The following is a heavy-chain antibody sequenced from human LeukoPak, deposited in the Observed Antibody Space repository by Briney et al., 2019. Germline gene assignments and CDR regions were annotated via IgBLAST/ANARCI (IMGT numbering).Heavy chain of an antibody. CDR3: ARFIVVVPAAIGWFDP. CDR1: GGSISSSSYY. D-gene: IGHD2-2*01. Sequence: PSETLSLTCTVSGGSISSSSYYWGWIRQPPGKGLEWIGSIYYSGSTYYNPSLKSRVTISVDTSKNQFSLMLSSVTAADTAVYYCARFIVVVPAAIGWFDPWGQGTLVTVSS. CDR2: IYYSGST. V-gene: IGHV4-39*07. J-gene: IGHJ5*02.